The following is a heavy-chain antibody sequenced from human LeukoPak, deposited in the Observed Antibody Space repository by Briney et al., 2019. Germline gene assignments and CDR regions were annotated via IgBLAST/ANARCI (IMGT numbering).Heavy chain of an antibody. V-gene: IGHV1-69*06. J-gene: IGHJ6*03. CDR3: ARASAYDPPPPPKYYMDV. CDR1: GYSFTSYG. CDR2: IISNSGTA. Sequence: SVKVSCKASGYSFTSYGVSWVRQAPGQGLEWMGAIISNSGTANYAQKFQGRLTITADKSTNTVYMELTSLKSEDTAVYFCARASAYDPPPPPKYYMDVWGKGTTVIVSS. D-gene: IGHD5-12*01.